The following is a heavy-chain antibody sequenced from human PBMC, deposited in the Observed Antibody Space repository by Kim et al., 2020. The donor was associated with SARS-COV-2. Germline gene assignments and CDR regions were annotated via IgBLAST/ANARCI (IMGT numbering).Heavy chain of an antibody. Sequence: GGSLRLSCAESGFTFSSNAMSWVRQAPGKGLEWVSTISGSGDTTYYADSVKGRFTTSRDSSQKTLFLQMSSLRADDTADSYCAAMTWEVGWFDSWGRGT. CDR1: GFTFSSNA. CDR3: AAMTWEVGWFDS. CDR2: ISGSGDTT. D-gene: IGHD1-26*01. J-gene: IGHJ5*01. V-gene: IGHV3-23*01.